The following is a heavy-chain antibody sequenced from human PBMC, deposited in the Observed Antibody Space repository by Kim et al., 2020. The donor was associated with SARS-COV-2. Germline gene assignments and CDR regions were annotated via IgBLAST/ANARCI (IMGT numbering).Heavy chain of an antibody. CDR2: ISYDGSNK. J-gene: IGHJ4*02. CDR1: GFTFSSYG. Sequence: GGSLRLSCAASGFTFSSYGMHWVRQAPGKGLEWVAVISYDGSNKYYADSVKGRFTISRDNSKNTLYLQMNSLRAEDTAVYYCAKVGYGGSSAGAVDYWGQGTLVTVSS. D-gene: IGHD6-6*01. CDR3: AKVGYGGSSAGAVDY. V-gene: IGHV3-30*18.